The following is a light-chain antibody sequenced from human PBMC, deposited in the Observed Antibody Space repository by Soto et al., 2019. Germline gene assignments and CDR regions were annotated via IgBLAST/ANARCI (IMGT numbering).Light chain of an antibody. J-gene: IGKJ2*01. CDR1: QSISNY. V-gene: IGKV1-39*01. CDR3: QQSYSTPYT. Sequence: DIPLTQSPSSLSASVGDRVTITCRASQSISNYLNWYQQKLGKAPRLLIYAASGLQSGVPSGFSGSGSGTDFTLTISSLQPEDFATYYCQQSYSTPYTFGQGTKLEIK. CDR2: AAS.